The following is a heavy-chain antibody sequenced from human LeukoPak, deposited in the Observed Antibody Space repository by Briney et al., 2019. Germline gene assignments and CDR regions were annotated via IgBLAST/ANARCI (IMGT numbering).Heavy chain of an antibody. J-gene: IGHJ4*02. V-gene: IGHV3-64D*09. Sequence: GGTLRLSCSASGFTFSSFAMHWVRQTPGKGLEYVAAISRNGGSTYYADSVKGRFTISRDNSKSTLYLQMSSLRAEDTAVYLCVKDLRSDFMGVLSRYLSYWGQGTLVTVSS. CDR1: GFTFSSFA. D-gene: IGHD2/OR15-2a*01. CDR2: ISRNGGST. CDR3: VKDLRSDFMGVLSRYLSY.